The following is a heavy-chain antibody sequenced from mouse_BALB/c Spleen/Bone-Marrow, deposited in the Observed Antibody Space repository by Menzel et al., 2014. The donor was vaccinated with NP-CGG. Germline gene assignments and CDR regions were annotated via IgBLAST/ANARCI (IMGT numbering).Heavy chain of an antibody. V-gene: IGHV5-17*02. CDR2: ISSGSSTI. J-gene: IGHJ2*01. CDR1: GFTFSSFG. D-gene: IGHD4-1*01. CDR3: TRGGNWEDFDY. Sequence: DVQLQESGGGLVQPGGSRKLSCAASGFTFSSFGMHWVRQAPERGLEWVAYISSGSSTIYYADTVKGRFTISRDNPKNTLFLQMTSLRSEDTAMYYWTRGGNWEDFDYWGQGTTLTVSS.